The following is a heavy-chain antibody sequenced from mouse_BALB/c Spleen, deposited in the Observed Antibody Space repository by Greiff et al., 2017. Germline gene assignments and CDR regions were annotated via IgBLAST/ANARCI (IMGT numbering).Heavy chain of an antibody. CDR2: IYPGGGYT. J-gene: IGHJ3*01. CDR3: ARSASMITFAY. V-gene: IGHV1-63*02. Sequence: VQLVESGAELVRPGTSVKISCKASGYTFTNYWLGWVKQRPGHGLEWIGDIYPGGGYTNYNEKFKGKATLTADTSSSTAYMQLSSLTSEDSAVYFCARSASMITFAYWGQGTLVTVSA. D-gene: IGHD2-4*01. CDR1: GYTFTNYW.